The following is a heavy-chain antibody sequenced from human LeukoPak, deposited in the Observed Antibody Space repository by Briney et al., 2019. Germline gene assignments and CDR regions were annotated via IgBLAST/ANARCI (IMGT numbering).Heavy chain of an antibody. CDR2: IYTSGST. D-gene: IGHD3-10*01. Sequence: SQTLSLTCTVSGGSISSGSYYWSRLRQPAGTGLEWIGRIYTSGSTNYNPSLKSRVTISVDTSKNQFSLKLSSVTAADTAVYYCARDWGFGFGEFRFDHWGQGTLVTVSS. CDR3: ARDWGFGFGEFRFDH. V-gene: IGHV4-61*02. J-gene: IGHJ4*02. CDR1: GGSISSGSYY.